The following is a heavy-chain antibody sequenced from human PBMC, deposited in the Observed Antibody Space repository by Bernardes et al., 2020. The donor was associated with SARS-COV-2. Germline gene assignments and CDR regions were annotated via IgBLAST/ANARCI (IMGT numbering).Heavy chain of an antibody. CDR2: ISSSGSTI. CDR1: GFTFSSYE. Sequence: GGSLRLSCAASGFTFSSYEMNWVRQAPGKGLEWVSYISSSGSTIYYADSVKGRFTISRDNAKNSLYLQMNSLRAEDTAVYYCARTHGGGLLLYVDYWGQGTLGTVSS. J-gene: IGHJ4*02. V-gene: IGHV3-48*03. D-gene: IGHD3-22*01. CDR3: ARTHGGGLLLYVDY.